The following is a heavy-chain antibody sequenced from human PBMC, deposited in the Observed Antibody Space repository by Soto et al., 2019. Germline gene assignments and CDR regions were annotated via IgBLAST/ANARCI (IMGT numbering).Heavy chain of an antibody. J-gene: IGHJ4*02. CDR2: IITYNDNI. Sequence: ASVKVSCKASGYTFTSYGISWVRQAPGQGLEWMGWIITYNDNIHYAQKLQGRVTITADTSTSTAYMELRSLRSDDTAIYYCARNYYASGSYYYFDYWGQGTLVTVSS. CDR1: GYTFTSYG. V-gene: IGHV1-18*01. D-gene: IGHD3-10*01. CDR3: ARNYYASGSYYYFDY.